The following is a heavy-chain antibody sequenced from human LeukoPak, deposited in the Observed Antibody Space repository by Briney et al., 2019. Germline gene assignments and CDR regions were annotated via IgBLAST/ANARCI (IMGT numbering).Heavy chain of an antibody. CDR2: ISAYNGNT. Sequence: ASVKVSCKASGYTFTSYGISWVRQAPGQGPEWMGWISAYNGNTNYAQNLQGRVTMTTDTTTSTAYMELRSLRADDTAVYYCARARTVAYYSYGMDVWGQGTTVTVSS. V-gene: IGHV1-18*01. CDR1: GYTFTSYG. CDR3: ARARTVAYYSYGMDV. D-gene: IGHD4-23*01. J-gene: IGHJ6*02.